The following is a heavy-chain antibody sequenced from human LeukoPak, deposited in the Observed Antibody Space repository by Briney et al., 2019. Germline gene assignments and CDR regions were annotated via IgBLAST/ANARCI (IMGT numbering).Heavy chain of an antibody. CDR2: INPNSGGT. CDR1: GYTFTAYY. Sequence: ASVKVSCKASGYTFTAYYMHWVRQAPGQGLEWMGWINPNSGGTNYAQKFQGRVTMTRDTSISTAYMELSRLRSDDTAVYYCARGRRSSSWYWSVGTHLVDYWGQGTLVTVSS. D-gene: IGHD6-13*01. V-gene: IGHV1-2*02. J-gene: IGHJ4*02. CDR3: ARGRRSSSWYWSVGTHLVDY.